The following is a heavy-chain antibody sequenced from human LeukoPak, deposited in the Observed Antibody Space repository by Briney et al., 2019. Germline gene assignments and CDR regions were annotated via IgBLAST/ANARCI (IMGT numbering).Heavy chain of an antibody. CDR3: ARVKGGSYYFDY. CDR2: ISSSSSYT. J-gene: IGHJ4*02. V-gene: IGHV3-11*05. Sequence: GGSLRLSCAASGFTFSDYYMSWIRQAPGKGLEWVSYISSSSSYTNYADSVKGRFTISRDNAKNSLYLQMNSLRAEDTAMYYCARVKGGSYYFDYWGQGTLVTVSS. CDR1: GFTFSDYY. D-gene: IGHD1-26*01.